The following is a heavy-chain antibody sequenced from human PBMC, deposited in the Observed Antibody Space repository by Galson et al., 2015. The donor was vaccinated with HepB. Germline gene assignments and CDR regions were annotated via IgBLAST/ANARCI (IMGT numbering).Heavy chain of an antibody. V-gene: IGHV1-46*01. D-gene: IGHD2-2*01. CDR2: INPSGGST. CDR3: ARGRGDYSSDS. CDR1: GYTFSNYY. Sequence: SVKVSCKASGYTFSNYYIQWVRQAPGQGLEWMGVINPSGGSTNYAQKFQGRVAMTRDTSTSTVYMDLSSLKSEDTAVYYCARGRGDYSSDSWGQGTLVTVSP. J-gene: IGHJ4*02.